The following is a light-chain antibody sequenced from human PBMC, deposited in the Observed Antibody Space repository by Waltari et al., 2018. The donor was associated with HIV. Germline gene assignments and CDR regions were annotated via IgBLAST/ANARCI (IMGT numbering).Light chain of an antibody. J-gene: IGLJ1*01. Sequence: QSVLTQPPSVSGAPGQRVTISCTGGSSNIGAGYDVHWYQQLPGTAPKVLSYDNDNRPSGVPDRFSGSKSATSASLAITGLQADDEADYYCQSYDSRLSGYVFGTGTKVTVL. V-gene: IGLV1-40*01. CDR2: DND. CDR1: SSNIGAGYD. CDR3: QSYDSRLSGYV.